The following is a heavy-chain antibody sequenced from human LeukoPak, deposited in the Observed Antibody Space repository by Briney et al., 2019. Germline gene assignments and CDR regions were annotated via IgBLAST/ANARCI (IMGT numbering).Heavy chain of an antibody. V-gene: IGHV1-69*05. D-gene: IGHD2-15*01. CDR1: GGTFSSYA. CDR2: IIPIFGTA. Sequence: SVKVSCKASGGTFSSYAISWVRQAPGQGLEWMGGIIPIFGTANYAQKFQGRVTITTDKSTSTAYMELSSLRSEDTAVYYCARDKALKGVAARYAFDIWGQGTMVTVSS. CDR3: ARDKALKGVAARYAFDI. J-gene: IGHJ3*02.